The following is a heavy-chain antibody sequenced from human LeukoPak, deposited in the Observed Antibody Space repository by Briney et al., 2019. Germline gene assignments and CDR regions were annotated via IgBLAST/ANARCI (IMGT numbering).Heavy chain of an antibody. CDR3: HTYYYDSSGYSLVDY. CDR2: ISGSGGST. J-gene: IGHJ4*02. V-gene: IGHV3-23*01. CDR1: GFTFSSYA. D-gene: IGHD3-22*01. Sequence: GGSLRLSCAASGFTFSSYAMSWVRQAPGKGLEWVSAISGSGGSTYYADSVKGRFTISRDNSKNTLYLQMNSLRAEDTAVYYSHTYYYDSSGYSLVDYWGQGTLVTVSS.